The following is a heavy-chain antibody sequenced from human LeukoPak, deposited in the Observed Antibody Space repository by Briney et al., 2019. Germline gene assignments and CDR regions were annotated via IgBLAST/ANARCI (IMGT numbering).Heavy chain of an antibody. J-gene: IGHJ4*02. CDR3: ARDAYYASGSYYNGCFDI. D-gene: IGHD3-10*01. Sequence: GASVKVSCKASGYTFNRYAMHWVRQAPGQRLEWMGWINTGNGNTKSSQKFQGRVTIIRDTFARKAYMELSNLRSEDTAIYYCARDAYYASGSYYNGCFDIWGQGTLVTVSS. V-gene: IGHV1-3*04. CDR1: GYTFNRYA. CDR2: INTGNGNT.